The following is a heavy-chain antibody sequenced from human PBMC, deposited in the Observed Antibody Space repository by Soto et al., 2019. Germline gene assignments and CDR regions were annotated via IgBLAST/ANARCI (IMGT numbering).Heavy chain of an antibody. CDR3: ATPAANYYYYGMDV. CDR1: GGSISSSNW. D-gene: IGHD2-2*01. J-gene: IGHJ6*02. Sequence: QVQLQESGPGLVRPSGTLSLTCAVSGGSISSSNWWRWVRQPPGKGLEWLGEIYHSGSTNYNPSLKSRVTISVDKSKNHFSLKLSSVTAADTAVYYCATPAANYYYYGMDVWGQGTTVTVSS. CDR2: IYHSGST. V-gene: IGHV4-4*02.